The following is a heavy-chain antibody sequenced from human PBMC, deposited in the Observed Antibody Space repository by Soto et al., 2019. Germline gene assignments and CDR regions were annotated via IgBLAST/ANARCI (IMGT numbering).Heavy chain of an antibody. Sequence: GGSLRLSCSASGCTFSSYWMSWVRQAPGKGLEWVANIKQDGSEKYYVDSVKGRFTISRDNAKNSLYLQMNSLRAEDTAVYYCAREGSSGWLRPPSFELHDWGQGTLVTVSS. CDR3: AREGSSGWLRPPSFELHD. J-gene: IGHJ4*02. CDR2: IKQDGSEK. D-gene: IGHD6-19*01. CDR1: GCTFSSYW. V-gene: IGHV3-7*01.